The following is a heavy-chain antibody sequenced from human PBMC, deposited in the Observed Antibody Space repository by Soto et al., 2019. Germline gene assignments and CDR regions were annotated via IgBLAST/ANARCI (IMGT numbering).Heavy chain of an antibody. Sequence: QVQLVQSGAEVKKPGASVKVSCKASGYTFTSYAISWVRQAPGQGLEWMGWISAYNGNTNYAQKLQGRVTMSTDTYTTTAYVELRSLRSEDTAVYYCARSGPSAGYWGQGTLVTVSS. J-gene: IGHJ4*02. V-gene: IGHV1-18*01. CDR2: ISAYNGNT. D-gene: IGHD3-10*01. CDR1: GYTFTSYA. CDR3: ARSGPSAGY.